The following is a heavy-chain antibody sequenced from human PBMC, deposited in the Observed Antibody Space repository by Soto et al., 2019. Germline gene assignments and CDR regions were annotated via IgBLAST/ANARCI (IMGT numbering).Heavy chain of an antibody. CDR1: GYSFTSYW. CDR3: ARHKDTEEDYYYYGMDV. V-gene: IGHV5-51*01. Sequence: PGESLKISCKGSGYSFTSYWIGWVRQMPGKGLEWMGIIYPGGSDTRYSPSFQGQVTISADKSISTAYLQWSSLKASDTAMYYCARHKDTEEDYYYYGMDVWGQGTTVTVSS. CDR2: IYPGGSDT. J-gene: IGHJ6*02.